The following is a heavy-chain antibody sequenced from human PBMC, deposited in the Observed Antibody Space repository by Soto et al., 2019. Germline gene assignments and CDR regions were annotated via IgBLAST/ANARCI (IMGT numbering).Heavy chain of an antibody. V-gene: IGHV5-51*01. J-gene: IGHJ4*02. D-gene: IGHD2-21*02. CDR1: GYSFTGYW. Sequence: GESLKISCTGSGYSFTGYWIGWVRQMPGKGLEWMGIIYPGDSDTRYSPSFQGQVTISADKSISTAYLQWSSLKASDTAMYYCASGDSGDFHRIDYWGQGTLVTVSS. CDR3: ASGDSGDFHRIDY. CDR2: IYPGDSDT.